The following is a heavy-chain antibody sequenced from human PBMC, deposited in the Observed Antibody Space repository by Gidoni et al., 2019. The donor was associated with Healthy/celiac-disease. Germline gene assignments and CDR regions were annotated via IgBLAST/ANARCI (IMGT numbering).Heavy chain of an antibody. J-gene: IGHJ4*02. CDR3: ARGRLSSWYVY. D-gene: IGHD6-13*01. V-gene: IGHV4-34*01. CDR2: INHSGST. CDR1: GGSFSGYY. Sequence: QVQLQQWGAGLLKPSETLSLTCPVYGGSFSGYYWSWIRQPPGKGLEWIWEINHSGSTNYNPSLKSRVTISVDTSKNQFSLKLSSVTAADTAVYYCARGRLSSWYVYWGQGTLVTVSS.